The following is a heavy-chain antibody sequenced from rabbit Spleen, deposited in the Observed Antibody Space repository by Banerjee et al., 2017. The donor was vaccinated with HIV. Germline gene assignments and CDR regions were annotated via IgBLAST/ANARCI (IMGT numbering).Heavy chain of an antibody. CDR3: ARSNPSVVDLEL. V-gene: IGHV1S40*01. CDR1: GFDLSNYY. J-gene: IGHJ4*01. Sequence: QSLEESGGGLVQPGASLTLTCTASGFDLSNYYMCWVRQAPGKGLEWIGCIDGDSSGSTYYAYWAKGRFTISKTSSTTVTLQMTSLTAADTATYFCARSNPSVVDLELWGPGTLVTVS. D-gene: IGHD1-1*01. CDR2: IDGDSSGST.